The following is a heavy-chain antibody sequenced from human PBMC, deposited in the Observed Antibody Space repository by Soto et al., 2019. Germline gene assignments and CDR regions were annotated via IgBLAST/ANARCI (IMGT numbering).Heavy chain of an antibody. CDR2: IFSSDDK. J-gene: IGHJ5*02. D-gene: IGHD2-2*01. CDR3: ALIQDCSRTDCYLASFDP. Sequence: QVTLRESGPVLVKPTETLTLTCTVSGLSLSNGKLGVSWIRQPPGKALEWLAHIFSSDDKTYSTSLRSRLTISKDTSRSQVVLTMTNLDPMDSATYYCALIQDCSRTDCYLASFDPLGEGTLVTVS. CDR1: GLSLSNGKLG. V-gene: IGHV2-26*01.